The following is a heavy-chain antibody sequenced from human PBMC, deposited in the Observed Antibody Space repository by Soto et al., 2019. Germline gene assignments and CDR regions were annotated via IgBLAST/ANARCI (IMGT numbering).Heavy chain of an antibody. J-gene: IGHJ3*02. Sequence: QVQLQESGPGLVKPSQTLSLTCTVSGGSISSGDYYWSWIRQPPGKGLEWIGYIYYSGSTYYNPSLQSRVTISVDTSKNQFSLKLSSVTAADTAVYYCASNIAAAGISDAFDIWGQGTMVTVSS. D-gene: IGHD6-13*01. CDR1: GGSISSGDYY. V-gene: IGHV4-30-4*01. CDR2: IYYSGST. CDR3: ASNIAAAGISDAFDI.